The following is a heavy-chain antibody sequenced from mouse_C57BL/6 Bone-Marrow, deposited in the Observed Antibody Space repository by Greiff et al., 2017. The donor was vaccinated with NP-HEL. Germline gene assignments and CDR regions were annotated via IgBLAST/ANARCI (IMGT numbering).Heavy chain of an antibody. CDR1: GYTFTSYW. CDR2: IHPNSGST. D-gene: IGHD2-5*01. J-gene: IGHJ2*01. V-gene: IGHV1-64*01. CDR3: ARYTSNPYYFDY. Sequence: VKLQQPGAELVKPGASVKLSCKASGYTFTSYWMHWVKQRPGQGLEWIGMIHPNSGSTNYNEKFKSKATLTVDKSSSTAYMQLSSLTSEDSAVYYCARYTSNPYYFDYWGQGTTLTVSS.